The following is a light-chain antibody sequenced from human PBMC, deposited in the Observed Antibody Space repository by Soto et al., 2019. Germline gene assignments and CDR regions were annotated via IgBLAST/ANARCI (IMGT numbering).Light chain of an antibody. V-gene: IGKV1-39*01. CDR2: AAS. CDR1: HPISNY. Sequence: DIQMTQSPSSLSASVRDRVTITCRASHPISNYVVWYQQKPGNAPRVLIYAASSLQSGVPSRFSGSGSGTEFTLTITNLHPEDYATYYCQQSYRPPWTFGHGTKVEVK. CDR3: QQSYRPPWT. J-gene: IGKJ1*01.